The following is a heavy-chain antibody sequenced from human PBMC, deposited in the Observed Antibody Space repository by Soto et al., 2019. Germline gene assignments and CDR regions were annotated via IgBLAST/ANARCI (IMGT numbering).Heavy chain of an antibody. CDR1: AFSYSDYA. J-gene: IGHJ4*02. D-gene: IGHD3-10*01. Sequence: PGGSLRLSCAASAFSYSDYAMTWVRQAPGKGLEWVSAISGSGGSTYYADSVKGRFTISRDSAKNSLYLQMNSLRAEDTAVYYRTRRRDSGAPDYWGQGILVTVSS. CDR3: TRRRDSGAPDY. V-gene: IGHV3-23*01. CDR2: ISGSGGST.